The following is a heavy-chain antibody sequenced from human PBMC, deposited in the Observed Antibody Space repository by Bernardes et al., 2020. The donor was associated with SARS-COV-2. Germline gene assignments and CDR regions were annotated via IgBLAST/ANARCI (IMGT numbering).Heavy chain of an antibody. J-gene: IGHJ6*02. CDR1: GFTFSTYA. CDR2: VSAGGGST. D-gene: IGHD3-10*01. V-gene: IGHV3-23*01. CDR3: SKEGGDGLVRDPSRSYYGMDV. Sequence: GWSLGLSCAASGFTFSTYALSWVRQAPGKGLEWVSIVSAGGGSTYYAASVKGRFTISRDNSENTVSLEMHSLRDEDTATYYCSKEGGDGLVRDPSRSYYGMDVWGQGTTVTGSS.